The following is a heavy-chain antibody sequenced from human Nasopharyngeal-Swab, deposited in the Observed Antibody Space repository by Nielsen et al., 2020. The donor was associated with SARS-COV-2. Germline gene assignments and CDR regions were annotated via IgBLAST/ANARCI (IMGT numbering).Heavy chain of an antibody. CDR2: INPHSGDT. J-gene: IGHJ4*02. D-gene: IGHD1-14*01. CDR1: GYTFTDYY. Sequence: ASVKVSCKASGYTFTDYYMHWVRQAPGEGLEYMGLINPHSGDTNFAQKFQGRVTVTRDTSIHTAYMELSSLRFDDTAVYYCARDDGDVPGMTGSGPPGGYWGQGTLVTVSS. V-gene: IGHV1-2*06. CDR3: ARDDGDVPGMTGSGPPGGY.